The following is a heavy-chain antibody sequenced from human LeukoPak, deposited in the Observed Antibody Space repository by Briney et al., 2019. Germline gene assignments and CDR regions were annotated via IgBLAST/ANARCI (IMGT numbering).Heavy chain of an antibody. V-gene: IGHV4-39*01. CDR1: GGSISTNNYY. CDR2: IYYAERT. CDR3: ARHRGSSSEFDP. Sequence: KPSETLSLTCTVSGGSISTNNYYWGWIRPPPGKGLEWIGHIYYAERTYYNPSLKNRVIMSDDTSTNQYSLKLSSVTAADTAVYYFARHRGSSSEFDPWGLGSLVTISS. J-gene: IGHJ5*02. D-gene: IGHD6-6*01.